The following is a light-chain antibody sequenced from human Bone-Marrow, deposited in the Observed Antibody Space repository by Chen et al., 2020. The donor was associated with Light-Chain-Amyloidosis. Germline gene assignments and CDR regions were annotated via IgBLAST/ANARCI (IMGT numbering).Light chain of an antibody. V-gene: IGLV3-21*02. CDR2: GDS. Sequence: SYVLTQPSSVSAAPGPTATIACGGNNIGSTSVHWYQQTPGQAPLLVVYGDSDRPSGIPERLSGSNSGNTATLTISRVEAGDEADYYCQVWDRSSDRPVFGGGTKLTVL. CDR1: NIGSTS. CDR3: QVWDRSSDRPV. J-gene: IGLJ3*02.